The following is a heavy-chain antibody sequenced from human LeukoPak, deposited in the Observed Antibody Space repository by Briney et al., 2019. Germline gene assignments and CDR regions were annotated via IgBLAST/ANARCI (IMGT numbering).Heavy chain of an antibody. CDR3: ASASHDYSNYMVWFDP. J-gene: IGHJ5*02. V-gene: IGHV4-39*07. CDR1: GGSISSGGYY. D-gene: IGHD4-11*01. CDR2: IYYSGST. Sequence: SETLSLTCTVSGGSISSGGYYWSWIRQPPGKGLEWIGSIYYSGSTYYNPSLKSRVTISVDTSKNQFSLKLSSVTAADTAVYYCASASHDYSNYMVWFDPWGQGTLVTVSS.